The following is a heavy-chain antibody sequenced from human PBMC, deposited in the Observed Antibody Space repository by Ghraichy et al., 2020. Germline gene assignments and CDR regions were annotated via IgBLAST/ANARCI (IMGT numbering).Heavy chain of an antibody. Sequence: GGSLRLSCAASGFTVSSYWMHWVRQAPGKGLVWVSRINSDGSSTSSADAVKGRFTISRDNAKNTLYLQMNSLRAEDTALYYCARGGGYRYDDVDYWGQGTLVTVSS. D-gene: IGHD5-18*01. CDR3: ARGGGYRYDDVDY. J-gene: IGHJ4*02. V-gene: IGHV3-74*01. CDR2: INSDGSST. CDR1: GFTVSSYW.